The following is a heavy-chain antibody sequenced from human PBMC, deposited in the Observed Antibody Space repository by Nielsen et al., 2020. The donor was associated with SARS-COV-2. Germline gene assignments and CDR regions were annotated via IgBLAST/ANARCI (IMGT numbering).Heavy chain of an antibody. Sequence: GESLKLSCKGPGYTFTSYWIRCVRQMHAKGLEWMRLIYPGDSDTRYSPSFQGQVTISADKSISTAYLQWSSLKASDTAMYYCARGGVVVVAATAFGFDYWGQGTLVTVSS. V-gene: IGHV5-51*01. CDR2: IYPGDSDT. D-gene: IGHD2-15*01. CDR1: GYTFTSYW. J-gene: IGHJ4*02. CDR3: ARGGVVVVAATAFGFDY.